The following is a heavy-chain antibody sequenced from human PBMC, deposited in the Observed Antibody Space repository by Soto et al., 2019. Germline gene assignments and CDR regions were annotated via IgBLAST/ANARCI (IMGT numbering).Heavy chain of an antibody. CDR2: IYYSGST. CDR3: SRARPVVAANLGMSWFDP. Sequence: QVQLQESGPGLVKPSQTLSLTCTVSGGSISSGGYYWSWIRQHPGKGLEWIGYIYYSGSTYYNPSLKSRVTISVDSSKIQFALKLSSVTAADTAVYYCSRARPVVAANLGMSWFDPWGQGTLVTVSS. D-gene: IGHD2-15*01. CDR1: GGSISSGGYY. V-gene: IGHV4-31*03. J-gene: IGHJ5*02.